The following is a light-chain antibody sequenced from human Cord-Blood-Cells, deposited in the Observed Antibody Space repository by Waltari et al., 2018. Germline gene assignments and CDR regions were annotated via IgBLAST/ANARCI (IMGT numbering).Light chain of an antibody. J-gene: IGLJ2*01. CDR3: SSYTSSSTVV. CDR2: EVS. Sequence: QSALTQPASVSASPGQSITISCTGTSSDVGGFNYVPWYPQHPGKAPKLMIYEVSNRPSGVSNRFSGSKSGNTASLTISGLQAEDEADYYCSSYTSSSTVVFGGGTKLTVL. V-gene: IGLV2-14*01. CDR1: SSDVGGFNY.